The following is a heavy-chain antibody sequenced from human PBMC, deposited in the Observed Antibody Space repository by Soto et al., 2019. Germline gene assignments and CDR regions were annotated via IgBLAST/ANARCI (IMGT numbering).Heavy chain of an antibody. Sequence: PGGSLRLSCTASGFTFGDYAMSWFRQAPGRGLEWVGFIRSKAYGGTTEYAASVKGRFTISRDDSKSIAYLQMNSLKTEDTAVYYCTRLIGGARLPDFDYWGQGTLVTVSS. CDR2: IRSKAYGGTT. D-gene: IGHD3-22*01. J-gene: IGHJ4*02. CDR3: TRLIGGARLPDFDY. V-gene: IGHV3-49*03. CDR1: GFTFGDYA.